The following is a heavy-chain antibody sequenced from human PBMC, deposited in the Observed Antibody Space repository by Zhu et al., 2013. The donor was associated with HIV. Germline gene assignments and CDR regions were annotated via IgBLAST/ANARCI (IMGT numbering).Heavy chain of an antibody. J-gene: IGHJ4*02. CDR2: MNPKSGNT. Sequence: QVHLVQSGAAVRKPGASVKVSYKASGYTFTNYDINWVRQASGQGLEWMGWMNPKSGNTGYAQKFQDRVSMTRNTSITTAYMELSSLRSEDTAVYYCARGLGVDTSGRFDYWGQGTLVTVSS. CDR3: ARGLGVDTSGRFDY. D-gene: IGHD3-22*01. V-gene: IGHV1-8*01. CDR1: GYTFTNYD.